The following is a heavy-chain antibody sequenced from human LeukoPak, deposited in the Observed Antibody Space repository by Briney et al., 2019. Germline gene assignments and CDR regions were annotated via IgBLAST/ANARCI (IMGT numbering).Heavy chain of an antibody. CDR3: ARDVGIVVVPAAIWLWAFDI. J-gene: IGHJ3*02. CDR1: GYTFTGYY. Sequence: GASVKVSCKASGYTFTGYYMHWVRQAPGQGLEWMGWINPNSGGTNYAQKFQGRVTMTRDTSISTAYMELSRLRSDDTAVYYCARDVGIVVVPAAIWLWAFDIWGQGTMVTVSS. CDR2: INPNSGGT. D-gene: IGHD2-2*01. V-gene: IGHV1-2*02.